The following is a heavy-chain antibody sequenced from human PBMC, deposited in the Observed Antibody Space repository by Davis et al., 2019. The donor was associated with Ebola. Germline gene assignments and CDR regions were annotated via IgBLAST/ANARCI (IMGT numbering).Heavy chain of an antibody. CDR2: ISAYNGNT. D-gene: IGHD3-3*01. CDR1: GYTFTSYG. V-gene: IGHV1-18*01. CDR3: ARISNYDFWSGPFYYYMDV. Sequence: ASVKVSCKASGYTFTSYGISWVRQAPGQGLEWMGWISAYNGNTNYAQKLQGRVTVTTDTSTSTAYMELRSLRSDDTAVYYCARISNYDFWSGPFYYYMDVWGKGTTVTVSS. J-gene: IGHJ6*03.